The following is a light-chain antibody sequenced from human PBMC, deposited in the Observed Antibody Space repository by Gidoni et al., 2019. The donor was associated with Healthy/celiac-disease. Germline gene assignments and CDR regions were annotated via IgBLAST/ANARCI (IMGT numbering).Light chain of an antibody. Sequence: TQMTQSPSSLSASVGDRVTITCQASQDISNYLNWYQQKPGKAPKLLIYDASNFETGVPSRFSGSGSGTEFTFTISSLQPEDIATYYCQQYDNLPYTFXXXTKLEIK. J-gene: IGKJ2*01. CDR3: QQYDNLPYT. CDR2: DAS. V-gene: IGKV1-33*01. CDR1: QDISNY.